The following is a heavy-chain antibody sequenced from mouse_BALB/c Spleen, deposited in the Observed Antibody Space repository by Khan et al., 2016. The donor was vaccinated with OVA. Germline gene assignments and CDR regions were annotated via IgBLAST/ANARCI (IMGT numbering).Heavy chain of an antibody. D-gene: IGHD2-4*01. J-gene: IGHJ4*01. CDR2: VYPGDGTT. CDR3: AREGLRGLAMDY. CDR1: GYTFTTYD. V-gene: IGHV1S56*01. Sequence: QVQLQQSGSEVVKPGALVKISCKASGYTFTTYDINWVKQRPGQGLDWIGRVYPGDGTTQYNEKFKGKATLTADKSSSTVYMQFSSLTSENSAVYFCAREGLRGLAMDYLGQGTSVTVSS.